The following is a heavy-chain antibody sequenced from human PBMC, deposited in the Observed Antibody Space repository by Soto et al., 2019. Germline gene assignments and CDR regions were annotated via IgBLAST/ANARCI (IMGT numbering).Heavy chain of an antibody. CDR1: GFTFSSYG. Sequence: SGGSLRLSCAASGFTFSSYGMHWVRQAPGKGLEWVAVISYDGSNKYYADSVKGRFTISRDNSKNTLYLQMNSLRAEDTAVYYCAKPAEWQGALRLAYWFDPWGQGTLVTVSS. J-gene: IGHJ5*02. CDR2: ISYDGSNK. D-gene: IGHD1-26*01. CDR3: AKPAEWQGALRLAYWFDP. V-gene: IGHV3-30*18.